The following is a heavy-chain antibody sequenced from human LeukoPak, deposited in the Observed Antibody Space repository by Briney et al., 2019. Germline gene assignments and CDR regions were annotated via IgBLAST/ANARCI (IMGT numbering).Heavy chain of an antibody. D-gene: IGHD2-15*01. CDR2: INHSGST. J-gene: IGHJ5*02. Sequence: SETLSLTCAVYGGSFSGYYWSWIRQPPGKGLEWIGEINHSGSTNYNPSLKSRVTISVDTSKNQFTLKLRSVTAADTAVYYCARRRRPDIVVVVAATPYNWFDPWGQGTLVTVSS. CDR1: GGSFSGYY. CDR3: ARRRRPDIVVVVAATPYNWFDP. V-gene: IGHV4-34*01.